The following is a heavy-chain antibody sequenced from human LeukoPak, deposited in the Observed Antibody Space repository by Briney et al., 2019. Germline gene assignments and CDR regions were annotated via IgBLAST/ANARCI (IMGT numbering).Heavy chain of an antibody. CDR1: GYTFTSYY. D-gene: IGHD1-26*01. CDR3: ARASGSYQEFDY. J-gene: IGHJ4*02. Sequence: ASVKVSRKASGYTFTSYYMHWVRQAPGQGLEWMGIINPSGGSTSYAQKFQGRVTMTRDMSTSTVYMELSSLRAEDTAVYYCARASGSYQEFDYWGQGTLVTVSS. V-gene: IGHV1-46*01. CDR2: INPSGGST.